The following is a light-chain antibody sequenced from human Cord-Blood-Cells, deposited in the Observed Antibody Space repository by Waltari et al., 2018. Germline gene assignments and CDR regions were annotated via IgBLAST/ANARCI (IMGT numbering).Light chain of an antibody. CDR2: GAS. CDR3: QQYGSSGLT. CDR1: QSVSSSY. V-gene: IGKV3-20*01. Sequence: EIVLTQSPGTLSLSPGERATLSCRASQSVSSSYLAWYQQKPGQAPSLLIYGASSSATGIPDRFSGSGSGTDFTLTISRLEPEDFAVYYCQQYGSSGLTFGGGTKVEIK. J-gene: IGKJ4*01.